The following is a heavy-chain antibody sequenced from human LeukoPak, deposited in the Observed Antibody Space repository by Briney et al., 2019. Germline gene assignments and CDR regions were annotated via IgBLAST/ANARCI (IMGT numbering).Heavy chain of an antibody. CDR3: ARGTAMVIN. Sequence: GGSLRLSCAASGFTFSSYAMHWVRQAPGKGLEYASAISSNGGSTYYANSVKGRFTISRDNSKNTLYLQMGSLRAEDMAVYYCARGTAMVINWGQGTLVTVPS. V-gene: IGHV3-64*01. J-gene: IGHJ4*02. D-gene: IGHD5-18*01. CDR2: ISSNGGST. CDR1: GFTFSSYA.